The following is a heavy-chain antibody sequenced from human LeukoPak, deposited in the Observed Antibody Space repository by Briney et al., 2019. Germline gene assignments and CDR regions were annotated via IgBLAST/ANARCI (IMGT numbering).Heavy chain of an antibody. CDR2: ISYDGSNK. J-gene: IGHJ4*02. CDR1: GFTFSTYA. CDR3: AKESYYYGSGSLRD. D-gene: IGHD3-10*01. V-gene: IGHV3-30*18. Sequence: GGSLRLSCAASGFTFSTYAMNWVRQAPGKGLEWVAVISYDGSNKYYADSVKGRFTISRDNSKNTLYLQMNSLRAEDTAVYYCAKESYYYGSGSLRDWGQGTLVTVSS.